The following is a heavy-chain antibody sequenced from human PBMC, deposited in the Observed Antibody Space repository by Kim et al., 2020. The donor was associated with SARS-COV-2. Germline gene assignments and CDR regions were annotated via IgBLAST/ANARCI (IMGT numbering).Heavy chain of an antibody. CDR1: GGSFSGYY. Sequence: SETLSLTCAVYGGSFSGYYWSWIRQPPGKGLEWIGEINHSGSTNYHPSLKSRVTISVDTSKNQFSLKLSSVTAADTAVYYCGVSGSYYTYLTGWGQGTLVTVSS. V-gene: IGHV4-34*01. CDR3: GVSGSYYTYLTG. J-gene: IGHJ4*02. D-gene: IGHD3-10*01. CDR2: INHSGST.